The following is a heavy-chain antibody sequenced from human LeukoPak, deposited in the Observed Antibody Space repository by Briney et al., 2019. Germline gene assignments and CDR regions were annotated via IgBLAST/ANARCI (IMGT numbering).Heavy chain of an antibody. CDR3: ARGGVSCDC. Sequence: GGSLRLSCAASGFTFSSYGINWVRQAPGKGLEWVSSISSSSSYIYYADSVKGRFTISRDDAKNSLYLQIHSLRAEDTAVYYWARGGVSCDCRGQGTLVTVSS. J-gene: IGHJ4*02. CDR2: ISSSSSYI. D-gene: IGHD3-10*01. CDR1: GFTFSSYG. V-gene: IGHV3-21*01.